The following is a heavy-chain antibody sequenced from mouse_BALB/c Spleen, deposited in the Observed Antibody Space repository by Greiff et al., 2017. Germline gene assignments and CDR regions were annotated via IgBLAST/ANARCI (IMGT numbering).Heavy chain of an antibody. V-gene: IGHV5-9-3*01. CDR2: ISSGGSYT. J-gene: IGHJ4*01. CDR3: ARRGPHAMDY. CDR1: GFTFSSYA. Sequence: EVKLVESGGGLVKPGGSLKLSCAASGFTFSSYAMSWVRQTPEKRLEWVATISSGGSYTYYPDSVKGRFTISRDNAKNTLYLQMSSLRSEDTAMYYCARRGPHAMDYWGQGTSVTVSS.